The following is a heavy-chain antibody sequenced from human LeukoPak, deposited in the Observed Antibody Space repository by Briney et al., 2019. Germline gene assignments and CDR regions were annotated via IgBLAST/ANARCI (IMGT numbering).Heavy chain of an antibody. D-gene: IGHD1-20*01. CDR3: ARSITGTEAHAFDI. J-gene: IGHJ3*02. Sequence: VASVKVSCKASGGSFSSYAISWVRQAPGQGVEWMGGIIPIFGTANYAQKFQGRVTITTDESTSTAYMELSSLRSEDTAVYYCARSITGTEAHAFDIWGQGTMVTVSS. CDR2: IIPIFGTA. V-gene: IGHV1-69*05. CDR1: GGSFSSYA.